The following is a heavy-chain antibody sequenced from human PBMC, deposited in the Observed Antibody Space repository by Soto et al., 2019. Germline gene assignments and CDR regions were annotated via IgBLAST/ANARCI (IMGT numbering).Heavy chain of an antibody. CDR3: AMVDNYVTPSPQDV. CDR2: ISPYSGNT. V-gene: IGHV1-18*01. D-gene: IGHD3-16*01. CDR1: GYIFVNYG. J-gene: IGHJ6*02. Sequence: QVQLVQSGDEVRKPGSSVKVSCKASGYIFVNYGIAWVRQAPGQGLEWMGWISPYSGNTHDASKVQGRRTKTTDTSTSPAYMDLGSLTSDDTDVYYCAMVDNYVTPSPQDVWGQGPTVNVSS.